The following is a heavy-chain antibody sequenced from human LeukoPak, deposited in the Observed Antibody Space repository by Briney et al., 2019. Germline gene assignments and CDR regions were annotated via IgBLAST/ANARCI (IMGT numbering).Heavy chain of an antibody. CDR1: GGSISSYY. Sequence: SETLSLTCTVSGGSISSYYWSWIRQPPGKGLEWIGYTYYSGSTNYNPSLKSRVTISVDTSKNQFSLKLSSVTAADTAVYYCARVVWGSYRYANWGQGTLVTVSS. V-gene: IGHV4-59*01. J-gene: IGHJ4*02. D-gene: IGHD3-16*02. CDR3: ARVVWGSYRYAN. CDR2: TYYSGST.